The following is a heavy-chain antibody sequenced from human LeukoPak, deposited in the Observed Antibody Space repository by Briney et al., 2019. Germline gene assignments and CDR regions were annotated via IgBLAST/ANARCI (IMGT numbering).Heavy chain of an antibody. J-gene: IGHJ4*02. Sequence: GGSLRLSCAASGLTVSSNYMSWVRQAPGKGLEGVSVIYSGGSTYYADSVKGRFTISRDNAKNSLYLQMNSLRAEDTAVYYCARDQGIAARLDFDYWGQGTLVTVSS. CDR3: ARDQGIAARLDFDY. V-gene: IGHV3-53*01. CDR2: IYSGGST. CDR1: GLTVSSNY. D-gene: IGHD6-6*01.